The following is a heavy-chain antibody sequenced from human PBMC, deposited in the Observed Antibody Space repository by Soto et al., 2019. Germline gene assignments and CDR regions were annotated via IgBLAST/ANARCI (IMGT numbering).Heavy chain of an antibody. CDR3: ARDPCSSTSCYSRFTWFDP. Sequence: ASVKVSCKASGYTFTSYGISWVRQAPGQGLEWLGWISAYNGNTNYAQKLQGRVTMTTDTSTSTAYMELRSLRSDDTAVYYCARDPCSSTSCYSRFTWFDPWGQGTLVTVSS. CDR1: GYTFTSYG. D-gene: IGHD2-2*01. J-gene: IGHJ5*02. CDR2: ISAYNGNT. V-gene: IGHV1-18*01.